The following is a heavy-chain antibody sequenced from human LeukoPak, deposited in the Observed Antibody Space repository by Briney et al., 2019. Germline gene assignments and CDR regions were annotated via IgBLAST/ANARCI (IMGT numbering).Heavy chain of an antibody. CDR2: IYYSGST. CDR3: ARLTRRVGATTKGYYFDY. CDR1: GGSISSSSYY. D-gene: IGHD1-26*01. J-gene: IGHJ4*02. Sequence: SETLSLTCTVSGGSISSSSYYWGWIRQPPGKGLECIGSIYYSGSTYYNPSLKSRVTISVDTSKNQFSLKLSSVTAADTAVYYCARLTRRVGATTKGYYFDYWGQGTLVTVSS. V-gene: IGHV4-39*07.